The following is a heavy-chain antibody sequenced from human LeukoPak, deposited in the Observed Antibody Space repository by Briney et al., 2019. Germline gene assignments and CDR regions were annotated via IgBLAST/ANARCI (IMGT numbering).Heavy chain of an antibody. CDR3: ARVNGRGYSYSLVY. Sequence: SETLSLTCAVYGGSFSGYYWSWIRQPPGKGLEWIGEINHSGSTNYNPSLKSRVTMSVDTSKNQFSLKLSSVTAADTAVYYCARVNGRGYSYSLVYWGQGTLVTVSS. V-gene: IGHV4-34*01. CDR2: INHSGST. J-gene: IGHJ4*02. CDR1: GGSFSGYY. D-gene: IGHD5-18*01.